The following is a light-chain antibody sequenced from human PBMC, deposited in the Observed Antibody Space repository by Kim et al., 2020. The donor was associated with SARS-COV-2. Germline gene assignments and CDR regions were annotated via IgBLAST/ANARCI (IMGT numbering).Light chain of an antibody. CDR2: GAS. CDR1: QDIRND. J-gene: IGKJ5*01. Sequence: ASVGDRVTITCRASQDIRNDLGWYQQNPGRAPQRLIYGASSLQSGVPSRCSGSGSGTEFTLTISSVQPEDFATYFCLQHSTYPITFGQGTRLEIK. CDR3: LQHSTYPIT. V-gene: IGKV1-17*01.